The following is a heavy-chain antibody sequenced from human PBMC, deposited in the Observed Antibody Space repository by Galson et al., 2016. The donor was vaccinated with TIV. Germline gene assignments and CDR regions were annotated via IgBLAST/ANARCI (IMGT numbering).Heavy chain of an antibody. J-gene: IGHJ2*01. CDR1: GFTFSNYW. Sequence: SLRLSCAASGFTFSNYWMSWIRQAPGKGLEWVANINQDGSKKYYVDSVKGRFTISRDNAKNSLYLQKNSLRAEDTAVYYCARDLLVEVPAAIYFDLWGRGTLLTVST. V-gene: IGHV3-7*01. CDR3: ARDLLVEVPAAIYFDL. CDR2: INQDGSKK. D-gene: IGHD2-2*01.